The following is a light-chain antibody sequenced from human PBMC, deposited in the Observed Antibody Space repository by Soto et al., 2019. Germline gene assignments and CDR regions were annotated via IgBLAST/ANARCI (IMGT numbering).Light chain of an antibody. CDR3: AAWDDSLNGLYV. V-gene: IGLV1-44*01. J-gene: IGLJ1*01. Sequence: SGLTERRAGSETPGQRVTISCSGSSSNIGSNTVNWYQQLPGTAPKLLIYSNNQRPSGVPDRFSGSKSGTSASLAISGLQSEDEADYYCAAWDDSLNGLYVFGTGTKVTVL. CDR1: SSNIGSNT. CDR2: SNN.